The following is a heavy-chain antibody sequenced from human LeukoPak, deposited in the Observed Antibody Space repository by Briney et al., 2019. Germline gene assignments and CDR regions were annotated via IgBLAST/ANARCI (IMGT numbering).Heavy chain of an antibody. V-gene: IGHV1-2*02. CDR3: ARAFDYGYDSNYFDY. Sequence: ASVRVSCKASGYTFSGYYIHWVRQAPGQGRGWMGWINPDNGDTDYAPKFQDRVTMTRDTSISAAYMDLTRLRSDDTAVYYCARAFDYGYDSNYFDYWGQGTLVTVSS. D-gene: IGHD5-12*01. CDR2: INPDNGDT. CDR1: GYTFSGYY. J-gene: IGHJ4*02.